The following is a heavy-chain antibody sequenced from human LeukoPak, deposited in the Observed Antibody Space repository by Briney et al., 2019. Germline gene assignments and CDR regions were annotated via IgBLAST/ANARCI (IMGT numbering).Heavy chain of an antibody. J-gene: IGHJ1*01. CDR1: GFTFSSYA. CDR3: AREAHYYDSGMNFQH. Sequence: GGSLRLSCAASGFTFSSYAMHWVRQAPGKGLEWVAVISYDGSNKYYADSVKGRFTISRDNSKNTLYLQMNSLRAEDTAVYYCAREAHYYDSGMNFQHRGQGTLVTVSS. CDR2: ISYDGSNK. D-gene: IGHD3-22*01. V-gene: IGHV3-30-3*01.